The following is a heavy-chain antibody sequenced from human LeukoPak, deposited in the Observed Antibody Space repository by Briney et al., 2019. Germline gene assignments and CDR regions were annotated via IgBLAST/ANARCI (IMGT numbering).Heavy chain of an antibody. CDR3: ARGYGEVDY. J-gene: IGHJ4*02. Sequence: GGSLRLSCAASGFTFSSYAMHWVRQAPGKGLEYVSAISSNGGSTYYANSVKGRFTISRDNSKNTLYLQMGSLRAEDMAVYCCARGYGEVDYWGQGTLVTVSS. CDR1: GFTFSSYA. D-gene: IGHD4-17*01. CDR2: ISSNGGST. V-gene: IGHV3-64*01.